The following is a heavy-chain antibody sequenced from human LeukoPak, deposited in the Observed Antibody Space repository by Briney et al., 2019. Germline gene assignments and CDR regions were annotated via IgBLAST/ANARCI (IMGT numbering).Heavy chain of an antibody. Sequence: KSSETLSLTCTVSGGSISSYYWNWIRQPPGKGLEWIGYIYYSGSTNYNPSLKSRVTISVDTSKTQFSPKLSSVTAADPAVYYCARDGWGGSTFDYWGQGTLVTVSS. V-gene: IGHV4-59*01. D-gene: IGHD5-12*01. CDR3: ARDGWGGSTFDY. J-gene: IGHJ4*02. CDR1: GGSISSYY. CDR2: IYYSGST.